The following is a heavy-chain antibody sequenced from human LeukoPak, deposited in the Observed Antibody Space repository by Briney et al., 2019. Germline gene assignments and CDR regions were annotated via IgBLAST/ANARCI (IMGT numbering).Heavy chain of an antibody. CDR3: ARDTLNGPFVISLDY. CDR1: GFSLSTYQ. J-gene: IGHJ4*02. Sequence: GGSLRLSCAASGFSLSTYQMNWVRQAPGKGLEWVSQISSAGNTEYYADAVRGRFTMSRDNAKNSLYLQMNSLRAEDTAVYYCARDTLNGPFVISLDYWGQGALVTVSS. V-gene: IGHV3-48*03. CDR2: ISSAGNTE. D-gene: IGHD3-9*01.